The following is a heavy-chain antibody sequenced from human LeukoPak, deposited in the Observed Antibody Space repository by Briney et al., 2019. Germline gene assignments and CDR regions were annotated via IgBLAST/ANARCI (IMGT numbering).Heavy chain of an antibody. V-gene: IGHV4-34*01. CDR1: GGSFSGYY. Sequence: SSETLSLTCAVYGGSFSGYYWSWIRQPPGKGLEWIGEINHSGSTNYNPSLKSRVTISVDTSKNQFSLKLSSVTAADTAVYYCAREKIAAAGPRGYFDYWAREPWSPSPQ. CDR3: AREKIAAAGPRGYFDY. J-gene: IGHJ4*02. CDR2: INHSGST. D-gene: IGHD6-13*01.